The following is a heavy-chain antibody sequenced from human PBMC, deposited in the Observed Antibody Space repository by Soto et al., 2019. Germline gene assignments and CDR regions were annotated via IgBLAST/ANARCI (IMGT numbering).Heavy chain of an antibody. V-gene: IGHV4-31*02. CDR2: IYYSGST. J-gene: IGHJ4*02. D-gene: IGHD6-13*01. CDR3: ARGLFKPRLAAGTLDY. CDR1: GGSISSGGYY. Sequence: LFGGSISSGGYYWSWIRQHPGKGLEWIGYIYYSGSTYYNPSLKSRVTISVDTSKNQFSLKLSSVTAADTAVYYCARGLFKPRLAAGTLDYWGQGTLVTVSS.